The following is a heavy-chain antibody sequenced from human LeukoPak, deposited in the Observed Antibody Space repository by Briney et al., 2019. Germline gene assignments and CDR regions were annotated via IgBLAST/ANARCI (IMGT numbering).Heavy chain of an antibody. CDR2: IKHDGSEK. J-gene: IGHJ4*02. Sequence: VGSLRLSCAASGFTFSSDWMSWGRPAPGEGLWWVGNIKHDGSEKYYVDSLKGRFTISRDNAKNSLYLQRNSLRAEDTAVYYCAREGGGLDYWGQGTLVTVSS. V-gene: IGHV3-7*01. D-gene: IGHD3-16*01. CDR3: AREGGGLDY. CDR1: GFTFSSDW.